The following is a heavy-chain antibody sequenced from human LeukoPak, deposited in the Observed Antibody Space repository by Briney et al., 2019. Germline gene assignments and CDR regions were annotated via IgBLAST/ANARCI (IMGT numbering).Heavy chain of an antibody. CDR2: SSTHGSDE. CDR3: AMDYYDSNVYSRGWDY. CDR1: GFTFTSLP. Sequence: GGSLRLSCAASGFTFTSLPLHWVRQAPGKGLEWVAVSSTHGSDEYYADSVKGRFTVFSDNSKKTVYLQMDSLRAEDTAVYHCAMDYYDSNVYSRGWDYWGQGTLVTVSS. D-gene: IGHD3-22*01. J-gene: IGHJ4*02. V-gene: IGHV3-30*04.